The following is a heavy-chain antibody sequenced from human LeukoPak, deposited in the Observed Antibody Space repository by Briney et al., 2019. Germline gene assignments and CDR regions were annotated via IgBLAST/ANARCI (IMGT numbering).Heavy chain of an antibody. CDR3: ARHNNGYDYYMDV. CDR1: GYSFTSYW. V-gene: IGHV5-51*01. J-gene: IGHJ6*03. CDR2: IYPGDSDT. D-gene: IGHD2-8*01. Sequence: PGESLKISCKGSGYSFTSYWIGWVRQMPGKGLEWMGIIYPGDSDTRYSPSFQGQVTISADKSISTAYLQWSSLKASDTAMYYRARHNNGYDYYMDVWGKGTTVTVSS.